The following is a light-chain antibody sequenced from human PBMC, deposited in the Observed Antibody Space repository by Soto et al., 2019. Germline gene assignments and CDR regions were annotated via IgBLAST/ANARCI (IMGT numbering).Light chain of an antibody. CDR2: GAS. Sequence: EIVLTQSPGTLSLSPGERATLSCRASQSVSSSYLAWYQQKPGQAPRLLIYGASSRATGIPDRFSGSGSGTDFTLTISGLEPEEFAVYYCQQYGSSPRVTFGGGTKVEIK. V-gene: IGKV3-20*01. CDR3: QQYGSSPRVT. J-gene: IGKJ4*01. CDR1: QSVSSSY.